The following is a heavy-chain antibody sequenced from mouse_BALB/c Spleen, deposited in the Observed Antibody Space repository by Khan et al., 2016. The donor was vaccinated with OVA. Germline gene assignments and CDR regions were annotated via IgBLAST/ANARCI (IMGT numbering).Heavy chain of an antibody. CDR1: GYTFTSYW. Sequence: VQLQQPGAELVKPGASVKLSCKSSGYTFTSYWMQWVKLRPGQGFEWIGEINPNNGDTNYNEKFKGKATLTVDKSSSTAYMQLSSLTSEDSAVYYCTIGNYPYYAMDYWGQGTSVTVSS. V-gene: IGHV1S81*02. J-gene: IGHJ4*01. CDR3: TIGNYPYYAMDY. CDR2: INPNNGDT. D-gene: IGHD2-1*01.